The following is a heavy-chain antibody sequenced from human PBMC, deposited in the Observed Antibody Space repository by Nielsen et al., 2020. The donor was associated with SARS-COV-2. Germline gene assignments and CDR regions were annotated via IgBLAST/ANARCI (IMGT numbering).Heavy chain of an antibody. CDR1: GYTFTGYY. Sequence: ASVKVSCKASGYTFTGYYMHWVRQAPGQGLEWMGWINPNSGGTNYAQKFQGRVTMTRDTSISTAYMELSRLRSDDTAVYYCAIAAAGTSGMDVWGQGTTVTVPS. J-gene: IGHJ6*02. D-gene: IGHD6-13*01. CDR2: INPNSGGT. V-gene: IGHV1-2*02. CDR3: AIAAAGTSGMDV.